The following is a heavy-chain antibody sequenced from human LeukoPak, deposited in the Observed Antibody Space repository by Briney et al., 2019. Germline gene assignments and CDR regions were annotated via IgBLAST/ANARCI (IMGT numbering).Heavy chain of an antibody. V-gene: IGHV3-21*01. Sequence: GGSLRLSCAASGFTFSTYTMNWVRQAPGKGLEWVSSISASTSYINYADSVKGRFTISRDNAENSLPLQMNSLRAEDTAVYYCARGRGADYWGRGTLVTVSS. D-gene: IGHD5-12*01. J-gene: IGHJ4*02. CDR3: ARGRGADY. CDR1: GFTFSTYT. CDR2: ISASTSYI.